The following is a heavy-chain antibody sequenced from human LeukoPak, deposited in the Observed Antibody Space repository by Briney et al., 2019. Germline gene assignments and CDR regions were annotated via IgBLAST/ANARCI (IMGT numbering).Heavy chain of an antibody. V-gene: IGHV3-74*01. D-gene: IGHD2-21*02. J-gene: IGHJ3*02. CDR2: ITSDGSST. CDR1: GFTFSDYW. CDR3: VRGGRDGKSGAFGI. Sequence: PGGSLRLSCAASGFTFSDYWMHWVRQAPGKGLVWVSRITSDGSSTTYADSVKGRFTISRDNAKSTLYLQMNSLRAEDTAVYYCVRGGRDGKSGAFGIWGQGTMVTVSS.